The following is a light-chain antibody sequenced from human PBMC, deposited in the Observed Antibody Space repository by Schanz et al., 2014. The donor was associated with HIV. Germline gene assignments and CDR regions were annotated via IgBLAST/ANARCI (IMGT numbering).Light chain of an antibody. V-gene: IGKV1-17*01. CDR3: QQYSTYPYT. CDR2: AAS. Sequence: DIQMTQSPSSLSASVGDTVTITCRASQGIGNELGWYQQMPGRAPKLLIYAASSLQSGVPPRFSGSGSGTDFTLTISSLEPDDFAIYYCQQYSTYPYTFGQGTKLDIQ. CDR1: QGIGNE. J-gene: IGKJ2*01.